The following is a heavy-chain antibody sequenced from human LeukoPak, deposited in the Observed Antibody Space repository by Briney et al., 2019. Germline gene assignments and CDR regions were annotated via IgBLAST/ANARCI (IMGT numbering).Heavy chain of an antibody. CDR1: GSTVSSNY. D-gene: IGHD6-13*01. CDR3: ARDSRGRRFKPAAGYYYYGMDV. CDR2: IYSGGST. Sequence: GGSLRLSCAASGSTVSSNYMSWVRQAPGKGLEWVSVIYSGGSTYYADSVKGRFTISRDNSKNTLYLQMNSLRAEDTAVYYCARDSRGRRFKPAAGYYYYGMDVWGQGTAVTVSS. J-gene: IGHJ6*02. V-gene: IGHV3-53*01.